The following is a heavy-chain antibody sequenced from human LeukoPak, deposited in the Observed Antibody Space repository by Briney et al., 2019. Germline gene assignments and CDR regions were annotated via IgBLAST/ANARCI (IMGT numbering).Heavy chain of an antibody. CDR1: GGSFSGYY. CDR2: IYHSGST. J-gene: IGHJ4*02. Sequence: PSETLSLTCAVYGGSFSGYYWSWIRQPPGKGLEWIGEIYHSGSTNYNPSLKSRVTISVDKSKNHFSLKLSSVTAADTAVYYCALRGWVFDYWGQGTLVTVSS. D-gene: IGHD3-16*01. V-gene: IGHV4-34*01. CDR3: ALRGWVFDY.